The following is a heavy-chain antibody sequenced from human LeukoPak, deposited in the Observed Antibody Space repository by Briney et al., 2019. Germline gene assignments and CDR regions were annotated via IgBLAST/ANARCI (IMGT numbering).Heavy chain of an antibody. CDR3: ARDGPHYGMDV. V-gene: IGHV3-21*01. J-gene: IGHJ6*02. Sequence: GGSLRLSCAASGFTFSSYSMNWVRRAPGKGLEWVSSISSSSSYIYCADSVKGRFTISRDNAKNSLYLQMNSLRAEDTAVYYCARDGPHYGMDVWGQGTTVTVSS. CDR1: GFTFSSYS. CDR2: ISSSSSYI.